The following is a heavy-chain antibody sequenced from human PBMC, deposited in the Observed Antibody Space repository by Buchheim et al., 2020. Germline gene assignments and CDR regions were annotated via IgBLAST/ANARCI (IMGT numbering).Heavy chain of an antibody. V-gene: IGHV3-23*01. D-gene: IGHD5-18*01. CDR1: GFTFSSYA. J-gene: IGHJ4*02. CDR2: ISGRSGTT. Sequence: EVQLLESGGGLVQPGESLRLSCAASGFTFSSYAMGWVRQAPGKGLEWVSVISGRSGTTYYADSVKGRFTISRDNSRNTLSLQMSSLRVEDTAVYYCVKAPDTYRHFDFWGQGTL. CDR3: VKAPDTYRHFDF.